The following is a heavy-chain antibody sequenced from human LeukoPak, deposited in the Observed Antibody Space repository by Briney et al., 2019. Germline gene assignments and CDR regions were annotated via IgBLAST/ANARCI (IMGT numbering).Heavy chain of an antibody. CDR3: ASESLYYDILTGYYRGGDYYGMDV. D-gene: IGHD3-9*01. CDR2: INHSGST. V-gene: IGHV4-34*01. J-gene: IGHJ6*02. Sequence: PSETLPLTCAVYGGSFSGYYWSWIRQPPGKGLEWIGEINHSGSTNYNPSLKSRVTISVDTSKNQFSLKLSSVTAADTAVYYCASESLYYDILTGYYRGGDYYGMDVWGQGTTVTVSS. CDR1: GGSFSGYY.